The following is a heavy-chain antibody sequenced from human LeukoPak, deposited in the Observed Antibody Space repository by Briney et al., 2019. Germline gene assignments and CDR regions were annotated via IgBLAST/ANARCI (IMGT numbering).Heavy chain of an antibody. D-gene: IGHD3-10*01. CDR2: IYYSGST. CDR1: GGSISSYY. V-gene: IGHV4-59*01. CDR3: ARTSSGYYGSGSYYWNYYYYYMDV. Sequence: PSETLSLTCTVSGGSISSYYWSWLRQPPGKGLEWIGYIYYSGSTNYNPSLKCRVTISVDTSKNQFSLKLSSVTAADTAVYYCARTSSGYYGSGSYYWNYYYYYMDVWGKGTTVTVSS. J-gene: IGHJ6*03.